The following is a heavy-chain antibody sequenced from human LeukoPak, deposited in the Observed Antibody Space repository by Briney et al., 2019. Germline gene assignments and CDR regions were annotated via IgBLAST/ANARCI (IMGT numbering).Heavy chain of an antibody. CDR1: GGSIDSNVYY. Sequence: SETLSLTCNVSGGSIDSNVYYWSWVRQLPGKGLEWIGYVYYTRVSYYNPSLRSRATISLDTSTSQFTLKLASVTAADTAIYYCATQYNFLFDNWGQGTLVTASS. CDR3: ATQYNFLFDN. CDR2: VYYTRVS. D-gene: IGHD1-20*01. J-gene: IGHJ4*02. V-gene: IGHV4-31*03.